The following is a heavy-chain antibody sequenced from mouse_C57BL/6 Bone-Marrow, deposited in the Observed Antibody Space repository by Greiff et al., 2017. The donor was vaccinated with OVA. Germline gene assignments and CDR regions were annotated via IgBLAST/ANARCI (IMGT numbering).Heavy chain of an antibody. CDR2: IYPRSGNT. V-gene: IGHV1-81*01. CDR3: ARERGGELAY. CDR1: GYTFTSYG. J-gene: IGHJ3*01. Sequence: QVQLQQSGAELARPGASVKLSCKASGYTFTSYGISWVKQRTGQGLEWIGEIYPRSGNTYYNEKFKGKATLTADKSSSTAYMELRSLTSEDSAVYFCARERGGELAYWGQGTLVTVSA.